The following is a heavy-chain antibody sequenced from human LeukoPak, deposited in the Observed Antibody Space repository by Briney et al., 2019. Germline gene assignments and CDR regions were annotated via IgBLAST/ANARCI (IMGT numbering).Heavy chain of an antibody. V-gene: IGHV4-59*01. CDR3: ARDRWTFGTSSIWYFDL. Sequence: SETLSLTCTVSGGSINNYYWSWIRQPPGKGLEWIGFIYSSGTTSYNPSLKSRVTISVDTSKNQFSLKLASVTAADAAVYYCARDRWTFGTSSIWYFDLWGRGTLFTVSS. J-gene: IGHJ2*01. CDR1: GGSINNYY. D-gene: IGHD3-16*01. CDR2: IYSSGTT.